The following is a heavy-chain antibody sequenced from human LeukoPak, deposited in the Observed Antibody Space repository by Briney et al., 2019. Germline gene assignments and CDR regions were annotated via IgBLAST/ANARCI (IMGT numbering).Heavy chain of an antibody. D-gene: IGHD1-26*01. V-gene: IGHV3-11*06. CDR3: ARSYSGSYYNSGFDY. CDR2: IISSISYT. J-gene: IGHJ4*02. Sequence: AGSLRLSCAPAAFTFSDYYISWIRQAPGKWLEWVSYIISSISYTNYANSVKGRLTISKYNAKNSLYMQMNSLRVEDLAVYYCARSYSGSYYNSGFDYRGQGTLVTVSS. CDR1: AFTFSDYY.